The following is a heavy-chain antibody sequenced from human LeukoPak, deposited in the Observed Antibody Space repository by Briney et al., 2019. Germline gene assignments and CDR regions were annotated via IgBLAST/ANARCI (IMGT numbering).Heavy chain of an antibody. CDR3: ARDIEFCSGGSCYSGNF. V-gene: IGHV3-21*01. D-gene: IGHD2-15*01. J-gene: IGHJ4*02. CDR2: ISSSSSYI. CDR1: GFTFSSYS. Sequence: PGGSLTLSCAASGFTFSSYSMNWVRQAPGKGLEWVSSISSSSSYIYYADSVKGRFTISRDNAKNSLYLQMNSLRAEDTAVYYCARDIEFCSGGSCYSGNFWGQGTLVTVSS.